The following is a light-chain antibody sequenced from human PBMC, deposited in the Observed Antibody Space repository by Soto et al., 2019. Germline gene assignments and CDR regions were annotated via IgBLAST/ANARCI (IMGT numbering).Light chain of an antibody. J-gene: IGKJ4*01. Sequence: IQLTQSPSSLSASVGDRVTITCRASQGINTYLAWYQQKPGQAPKLLIYAASTLQSGVPSRFSGSGSGTDFTPTVCLLPHEVFANYYCQQLESYPSTFGGGNKVAIK. CDR1: QGINTY. V-gene: IGKV1-9*01. CDR3: QQLESYPST. CDR2: AAS.